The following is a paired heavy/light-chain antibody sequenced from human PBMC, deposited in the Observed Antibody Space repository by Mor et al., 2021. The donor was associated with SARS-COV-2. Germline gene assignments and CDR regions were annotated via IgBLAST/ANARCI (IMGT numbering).Heavy chain of an antibody. D-gene: IGHD3-9*01. J-gene: IGHJ2*01. CDR1: GFTFSDYY. Sequence: QVQLVESGGGLVKPGGSLRLSCAASGFTFSDYYMSWIRQAPGKGLEWVSYISSSGSTIYYADSVKGRFTISRDNAKNSLYLQMNSLRAEDTAVYYCAREYYDILTGYYPPRSRGWYFDLWGRGTLVTVSS. V-gene: IGHV3-11*01. CDR2: ISSSGSTI. CDR3: AREYYDILTGYYPPRSRGWYFDL.
Light chain of an antibody. V-gene: IGKV3-20*01. Sequence: EIVLTQSPGTLSLSPGERATLSCRASQSVSSSYLAWYQQKPGQAPRLLIYGASSRATGIPDRFSGSGSGTDFTLTISRLEPEDFAVYYCQQYGSSPRGTFGQGTKVEIK. CDR2: GAS. CDR1: QSVSSSY. J-gene: IGKJ1*01. CDR3: QQYGSSPRGT.